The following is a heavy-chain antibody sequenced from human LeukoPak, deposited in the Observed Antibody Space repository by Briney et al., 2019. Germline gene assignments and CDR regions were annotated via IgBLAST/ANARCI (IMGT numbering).Heavy chain of an antibody. CDR2: RWYDGSNK. V-gene: IGHV3-33*01. J-gene: IGHJ4*02. D-gene: IGHD3-10*01. CDR1: GFTFSNYG. CDR3: AGNYGPYYFDY. Sequence: PGGSLRLSCAASGFTFSNYGMHWVRQAPGKGLEWVAVRWYDGSNKYYADSVKGRFTISRDNSKNTLYLQMNSLRAEDTAVYYCAGNYGPYYFDYWGQGTLVTVSS.